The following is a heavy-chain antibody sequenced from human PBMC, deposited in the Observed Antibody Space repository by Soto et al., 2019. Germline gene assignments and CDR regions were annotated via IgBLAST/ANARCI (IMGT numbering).Heavy chain of an antibody. V-gene: IGHV1-18*01. Sequence: QVQLVQSGAEVKKPGASVKVSCKASGYTFTSYGISWVRQAPGQGLEWMGWISAYNGNTNYAQKLQGRVTMTTDTSTSTAYMVLRSLRSDATAVYYCARDGTMVRGVTGDSYYYGMDVWGQGPTVTVSS. CDR3: ARDGTMVRGVTGDSYYYGMDV. J-gene: IGHJ6*02. CDR2: ISAYNGNT. CDR1: GYTFTSYG. D-gene: IGHD3-10*01.